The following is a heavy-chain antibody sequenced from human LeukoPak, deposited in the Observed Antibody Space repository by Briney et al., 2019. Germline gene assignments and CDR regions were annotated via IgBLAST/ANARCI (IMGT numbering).Heavy chain of an antibody. Sequence: KPSETLSLTCTVSGGSISSYYWSWIRQPAGKGLEWIGRIYTSGSTNYNPSLKSRVTMSVDTSKNQFSLKLSSVTAADTAVYYCARVVYSSGWYWFDPWGQGTLVTVSS. J-gene: IGHJ5*02. V-gene: IGHV4-4*07. CDR2: IYTSGST. CDR3: ARVVYSSGWYWFDP. D-gene: IGHD6-13*01. CDR1: GGSISSYY.